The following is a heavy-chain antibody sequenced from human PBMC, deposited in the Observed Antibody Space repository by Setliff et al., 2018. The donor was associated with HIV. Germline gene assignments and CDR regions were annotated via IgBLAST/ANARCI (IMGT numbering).Heavy chain of an antibody. Sequence: GASVKVSCKASGYSFSNYAIHWVRQAPGQGLEWMGWINGGNAITKFSQKFQGRVTFTRDTSASTAYMELSSLRSEDTAVYYCARVPNQELYFYGMDVWGQGTTVTVSS. CDR3: ARVPNQELYFYGMDV. CDR1: GYSFSNYA. V-gene: IGHV1-3*01. CDR2: INGGNAIT. D-gene: IGHD1-7*01. J-gene: IGHJ6*02.